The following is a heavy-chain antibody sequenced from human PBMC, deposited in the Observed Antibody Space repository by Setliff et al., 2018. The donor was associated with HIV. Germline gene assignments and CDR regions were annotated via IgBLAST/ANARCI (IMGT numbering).Heavy chain of an antibody. J-gene: IGHJ6*03. V-gene: IGHV3-7*03. CDR2: IKQDGSEK. CDR3: ASSGYNYGGYYMDV. CDR1: GFTFSSCW. Sequence: GESLKISCAASGFTFSSCWVTWVHQGPGKGLEWVANIKQDGSEKYYVDSVKGRFTISRDNGKNSLYLQMNSLRAEDTAVYYCASSGYNYGGYYMDVWGKGTTVTVSS. D-gene: IGHD5-18*01.